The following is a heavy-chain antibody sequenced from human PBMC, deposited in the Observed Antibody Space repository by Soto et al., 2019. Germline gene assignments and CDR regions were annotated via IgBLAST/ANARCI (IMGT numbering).Heavy chain of an antibody. CDR3: ARIDVWGTYRIDY. CDR2: ISSDGSDK. CDR1: RFTFSSYP. J-gene: IGHJ4*02. V-gene: IGHV3-30-3*01. Sequence: QVQLVESGGGVVQPGRSLRLSCAASRFTFSSYPMHWVRQAPGKGLEWVAIISSDGSDKYYADSVKGRFTISRDNSKNTLYMQMNSLRAEDTAVYYCARIDVWGTYRIDYWGQGTLVTVSS. D-gene: IGHD3-16*02.